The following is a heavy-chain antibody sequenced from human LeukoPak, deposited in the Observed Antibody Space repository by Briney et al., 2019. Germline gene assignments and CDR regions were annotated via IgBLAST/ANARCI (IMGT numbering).Heavy chain of an antibody. CDR2: ISSSSSTI. J-gene: IGHJ4*02. D-gene: IGHD5-24*01. CDR1: GFTFSNYN. CDR3: GRDRQRWLPLFGY. V-gene: IGHV3-48*02. Sequence: GGSLRLSCAASGFTFSNYNMNWVRQAPGKGLEWVSYISSSSSTIFYADSVKGRFTISRDNAKNSLYLQMNSLRDEDTAVYYCGRDRQRWLPLFGYCGQGTLVTVSS.